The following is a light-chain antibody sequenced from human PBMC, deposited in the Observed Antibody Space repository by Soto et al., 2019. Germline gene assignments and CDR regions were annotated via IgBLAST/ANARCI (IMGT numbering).Light chain of an antibody. Sequence: EIVMTQSPATLSVSPGERATLSCRASQSVSSNLAWYQQKPGQAPRLRIYGASTSATGIPARFSGSGSGTEFTLTISRLQSEDVALYYCQQYNNWPPITFGQGTRLEIK. CDR2: GAS. V-gene: IGKV3-15*01. J-gene: IGKJ5*01. CDR1: QSVSSN. CDR3: QQYNNWPPIT.